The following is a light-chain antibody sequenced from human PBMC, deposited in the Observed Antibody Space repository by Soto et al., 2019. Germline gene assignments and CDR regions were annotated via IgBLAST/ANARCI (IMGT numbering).Light chain of an antibody. CDR3: QQSYSTPCT. V-gene: IGKV1-39*01. Sequence: DIQMTQSPSSLSASVGDRVTITCRASQSISSYLNWYQQKPGKAPKLLIYAAYSLQSGVPSRFSGSGSGTDFTLPISSLQPEDVATYYCQQSYSTPCTFGQGTKVEIK. CDR1: QSISSY. J-gene: IGKJ1*01. CDR2: AAY.